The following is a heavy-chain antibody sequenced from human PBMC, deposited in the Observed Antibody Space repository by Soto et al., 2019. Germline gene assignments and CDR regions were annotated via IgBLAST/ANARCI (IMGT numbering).Heavy chain of an antibody. V-gene: IGHV1-2*04. D-gene: IGHD6-13*01. CDR3: ARGPTIAAAGTWGDYYYGMDV. J-gene: IGHJ6*02. Sequence: ASVKVSCKASGYTFTGYYMHWVRQAPGQGLEWMRWINPNSGGTNYAQKFQGWVTMTRDTSISTAYMELSRLRSDDTAVYYCARGPTIAAAGTWGDYYYGMDVWGQGTTVTVSS. CDR1: GYTFTGYY. CDR2: INPNSGGT.